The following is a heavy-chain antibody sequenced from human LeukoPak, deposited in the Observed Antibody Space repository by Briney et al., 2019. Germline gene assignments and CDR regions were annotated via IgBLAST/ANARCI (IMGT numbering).Heavy chain of an antibody. J-gene: IGHJ4*02. V-gene: IGHV4-61*02. CDR3: ARRFITMVRGVINPHPAYFDY. CDR2: IHTSGST. D-gene: IGHD3-10*01. Sequence: SETLSLTCTVSGGSISSGSYYWSWIRQPAGKGLEWIGRIHTSGSTNYNPSLKSRVTISVDTSKNQFSLKLSSVTAADTAVYYCARRFITMVRGVINPHPAYFDYWGQGTLVTVSS. CDR1: GGSISSGSYY.